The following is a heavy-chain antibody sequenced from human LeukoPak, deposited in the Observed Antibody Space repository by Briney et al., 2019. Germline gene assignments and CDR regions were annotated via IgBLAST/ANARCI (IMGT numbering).Heavy chain of an antibody. V-gene: IGHV4-59*12. CDR2: IYYSGST. D-gene: IGHD3-22*01. Sequence: PSETLSLTCTVSGGSISSYYWSWIRQPPGKRLEWIGYIYYSGSTNYNPSLKSRVTISVDTSKNQFSLKLSSVTAADTAVYYCARGPPSDDSSGYYYNYWGQGTLVTVSS. J-gene: IGHJ4*02. CDR3: ARGPPSDDSSGYYYNY. CDR1: GGSISSYY.